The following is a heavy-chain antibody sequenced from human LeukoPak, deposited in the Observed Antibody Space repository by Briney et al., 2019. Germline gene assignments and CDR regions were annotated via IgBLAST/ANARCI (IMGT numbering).Heavy chain of an antibody. Sequence: PGGSLRLSCAASGFTFSSYAMSWVRQAPGKALEWVSGISGSGGSTYYADSVKGRFTISRDNSKNTLYVQMNSLRAEDTAVYYCARDYSGSYYGVDYWGQGTLVTVSS. V-gene: IGHV3-23*01. CDR2: ISGSGGST. D-gene: IGHD1-26*01. CDR1: GFTFSSYA. CDR3: ARDYSGSYYGVDY. J-gene: IGHJ4*02.